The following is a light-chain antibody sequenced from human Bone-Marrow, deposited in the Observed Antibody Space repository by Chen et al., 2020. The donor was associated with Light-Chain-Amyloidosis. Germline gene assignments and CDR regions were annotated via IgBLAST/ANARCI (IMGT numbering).Light chain of an antibody. CDR3: QVWDRSSDRPV. CDR2: DDS. Sequence: SYVLTQPSSGSVAPGQTATIACGGNNIGATSVHWYQKTPGHAPLLVVYDDSDRPSGVPERLSGSNSGNTATLTISRVEAGDEADYYCQVWDRSSDRPVFGGGTKLTVL. J-gene: IGLJ3*02. V-gene: IGLV3-21*02. CDR1: NIGATS.